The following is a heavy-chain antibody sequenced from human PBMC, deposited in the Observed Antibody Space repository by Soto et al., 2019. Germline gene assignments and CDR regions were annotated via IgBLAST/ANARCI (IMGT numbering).Heavy chain of an antibody. J-gene: IGHJ6*03. CDR3: ARDRSGYANRYYYYYMDV. V-gene: IGHV4-59*01. CDR2: IYYSGST. Sequence: PSETLSLTCTVSGGSISSYYWSWIRQPPGKGLEWIGYIYYSGSTNYNPSLKSRVTISVDTSKNQFSLKLSSVTAADTAVYYFARDRSGYANRYYYYYMDVWGKGTTVTVSS. CDR1: GGSISSYY. D-gene: IGHD3-3*01.